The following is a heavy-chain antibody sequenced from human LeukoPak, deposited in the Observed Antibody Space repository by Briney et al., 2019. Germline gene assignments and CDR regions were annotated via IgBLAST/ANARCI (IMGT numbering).Heavy chain of an antibody. CDR3: ARDFRTVVTSTYYYYYMDV. CDR1: GSTFSSYT. D-gene: IGHD4-23*01. J-gene: IGHJ6*03. Sequence: SVRVFCKGSGSTFSSYTISWVRPAPGQGLEWMGRIIPILGIANYAQKFQGRVTITADKSTSTAYMELSSLRSEDTAVYYCARDFRTVVTSTYYYYYMDVWGKGTTVTVSS. V-gene: IGHV1-69*04. CDR2: IIPILGIA.